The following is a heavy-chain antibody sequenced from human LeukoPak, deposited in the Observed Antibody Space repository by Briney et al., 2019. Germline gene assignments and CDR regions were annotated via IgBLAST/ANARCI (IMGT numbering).Heavy chain of an antibody. V-gene: IGHV1-8*01. CDR1: GYTFTSYD. Sequence: ASVKVSCKASGYTFTSYDINWVRQAPGQGLEWMGWMNPNSGNTGYAQKFQGRVTMTRNTSISTAYMELSSLRSEDTAVYYCATRYCSSTSCFDDAFDIWGQGTMVTVSS. J-gene: IGHJ3*02. D-gene: IGHD2-2*01. CDR3: ATRYCSSTSCFDDAFDI. CDR2: MNPNSGNT.